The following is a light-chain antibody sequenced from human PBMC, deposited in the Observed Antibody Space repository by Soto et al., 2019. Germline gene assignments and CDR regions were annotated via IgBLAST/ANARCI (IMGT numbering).Light chain of an antibody. CDR3: QQRNIWPPVT. CDR2: GAF. Sequence: ILLTQSPATLALSPGERATLSCRASPSVTDFLAWYQQKPGQAPRLLIYGAFNRATGIPASFSGSGSGTDFTLTISSLEHEDSATYYCQQRNIWPPVTFGQGTRLEIK. V-gene: IGKV3-11*01. J-gene: IGKJ5*01. CDR1: PSVTDF.